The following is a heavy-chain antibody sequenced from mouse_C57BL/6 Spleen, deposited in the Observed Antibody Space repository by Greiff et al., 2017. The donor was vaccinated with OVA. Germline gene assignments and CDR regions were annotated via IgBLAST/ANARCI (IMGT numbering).Heavy chain of an antibody. CDR1: GFNIKDDY. D-gene: IGHD1-1*01. Sequence: VHVKQSGAELVRPGASVKLSCTASGFNIKDDYMHWVKQRPEQGLEWIGWIDPENGDTEYASKFQGKATITADTSSNTAYLQLSSLTSEDTAVYYCTGYYYGSPWFAYWGQGTLVTVSA. CDR2: IDPENGDT. V-gene: IGHV14-4*01. J-gene: IGHJ3*01. CDR3: TGYYYGSPWFAY.